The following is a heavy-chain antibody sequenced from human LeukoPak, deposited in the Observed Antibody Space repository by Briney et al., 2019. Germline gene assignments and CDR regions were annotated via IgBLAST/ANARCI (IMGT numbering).Heavy chain of an antibody. Sequence: GGSLRLSWAASGFTFSNSAMTWVRQAPGKVLGWVSAISDMGGKTTYADSVEGRVTLSTDNSKNTLYLQMNSLRVEDTAIYYCAKDWSCDYWGQGTLLTVSS. CDR1: GFTFSNSA. J-gene: IGHJ4*02. D-gene: IGHD1-26*01. V-gene: IGHV3-23*01. CDR2: ISDMGGKT. CDR3: AKDWSCDY.